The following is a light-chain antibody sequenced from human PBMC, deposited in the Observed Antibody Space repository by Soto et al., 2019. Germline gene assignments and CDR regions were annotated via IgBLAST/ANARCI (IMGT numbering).Light chain of an antibody. CDR1: QSVSSSY. CDR2: GAS. Sequence: IVLTQSPGTLPLSPGERATLSCRASQSVSSSYLAWYQQKPGQAPRLLIYGASSRATGIPDRFSGSGSGTDFTLTISTLEPEDFAVYYCQQYGGSTWAFGQGTKVE. J-gene: IGKJ1*01. CDR3: QQYGGSTWA. V-gene: IGKV3-20*01.